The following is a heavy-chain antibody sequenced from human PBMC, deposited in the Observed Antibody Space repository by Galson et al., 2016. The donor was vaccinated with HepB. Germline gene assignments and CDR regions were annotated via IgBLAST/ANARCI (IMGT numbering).Heavy chain of an antibody. J-gene: IGHJ3*02. D-gene: IGHD5-12*01. CDR2: VFYSGTT. V-gene: IGHV4-31*03. Sequence: LSLTCTVSDDSINSGGYYWSWIRQLPVKGLEWIGYVFYSGTTYYNPSLKSRVAISIDTSERQFSLKLSSVTAADTAVYYCARGRGVKEGDVVATRVGQGFDIWGQGTMVTVSS. CDR1: DDSINSGGYY. CDR3: ARGRGVKEGDVVATRVGQGFDI.